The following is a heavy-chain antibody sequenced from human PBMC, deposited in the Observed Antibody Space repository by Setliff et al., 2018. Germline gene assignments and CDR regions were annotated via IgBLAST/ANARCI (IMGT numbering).Heavy chain of an antibody. D-gene: IGHD2-15*01. J-gene: IGHJ6*02. Sequence: PGGSLRLSCAASGFRFSDLYMSWVRQVPGKGLEWLSKISGTGNTIYFDSVRGRFTIFRDSAKNSLHLQMTSLSAEDTAVYYCARRLPYFGMDVWGQGTTVTVS. V-gene: IGHV3-11*04. CDR1: GFRFSDLY. CDR3: ARRLPYFGMDV. CDR2: ISGTGNTI.